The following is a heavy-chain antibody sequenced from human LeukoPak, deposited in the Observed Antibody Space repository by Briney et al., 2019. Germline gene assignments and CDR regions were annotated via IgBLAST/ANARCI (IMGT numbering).Heavy chain of an antibody. Sequence: TGGSLRLSCAASGFTLSNYWMHWDRQAQGKGLVRVSRVNSDGTSTRYADSVKGRFTVSRDNAKSTLYLQMYSLRAEDTAVYYCARDGYCSSGRCYGMDVWGQGTTVTVSS. CDR3: ARDGYCSSGRCYGMDV. CDR2: VNSDGTST. CDR1: GFTLSNYW. V-gene: IGHV3-74*01. D-gene: IGHD2-2*03. J-gene: IGHJ6*02.